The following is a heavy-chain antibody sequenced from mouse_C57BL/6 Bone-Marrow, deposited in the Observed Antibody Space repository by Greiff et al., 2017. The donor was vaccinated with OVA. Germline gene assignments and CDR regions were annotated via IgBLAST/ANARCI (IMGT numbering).Heavy chain of an antibody. D-gene: IGHD1-1*01. CDR3: ARVRSYGAWFAY. V-gene: IGHV1-58*01. J-gene: IGHJ3*01. Sequence: VQLQQSGAELVKPGSSVKMSCKTSGYTFTSYGINWVKQRPGQGLEWIGYIYLGNGYPEYNEKFKGQATLTSDTSSSTAYLQLSSLTSEDSAIYCCARVRSYGAWFAYWGQGTLVTVSA. CDR1: GYTFTSYG. CDR2: IYLGNGYP.